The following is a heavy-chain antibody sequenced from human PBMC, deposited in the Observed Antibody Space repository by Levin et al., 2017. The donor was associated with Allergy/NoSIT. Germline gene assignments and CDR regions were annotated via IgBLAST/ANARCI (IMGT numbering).Heavy chain of an antibody. D-gene: IGHD2-8*01. CDR3: ARDEMVHEIQYYYGIDV. CDR1: GGSISSSSYY. Sequence: SETLSLTCTVSGGSISSSSYYWGWIRQPPGKGLEWIGNIYYSGSTYYNPSLRSRVSISVDTSKNQFSLKVSSVTAADKAVYYCARDEMVHEIQYYYGIDVWGQGTTVTVSS. V-gene: IGHV4-39*07. CDR2: IYYSGST. J-gene: IGHJ6*02.